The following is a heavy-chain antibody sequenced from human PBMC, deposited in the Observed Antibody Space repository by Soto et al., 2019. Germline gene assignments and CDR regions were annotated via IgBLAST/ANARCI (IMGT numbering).Heavy chain of an antibody. D-gene: IGHD2-2*01. J-gene: IGHJ4*02. CDR1: GGPFNTYA. CDR2: IIPVFGRV. CDR3: ADLTLGYCSSTTCPPEY. Sequence: QVQLVQSGAEVKKPGSSVKVSCKASGGPFNTYAISWVRQAPGQGLEWMGGIIPVFGRVSYAQKFQGRVTITAADAPSKAYMELTSLRSDDTAIYYCADLTLGYCSSTTCPPEYWGQGTLVTVSS. V-gene: IGHV1-69*12.